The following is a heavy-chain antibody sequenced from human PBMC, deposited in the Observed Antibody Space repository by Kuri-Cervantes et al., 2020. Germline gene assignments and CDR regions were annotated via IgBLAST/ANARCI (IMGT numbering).Heavy chain of an antibody. CDR2: ISWNSGSI. Sequence: SLKISCAASGFTFDDYAMHWVRQAPGKGLEWVSGISWNSGSIGYADSVKGRFTISRDNAKNTLYLQMNSLRAEDTAVYYCARDRADIVVVTNAFDIWGQGTMVTVSS. D-gene: IGHD2-2*01. CDR3: ARDRADIVVVTNAFDI. J-gene: IGHJ3*02. V-gene: IGHV3-9*01. CDR1: GFTFDDYA.